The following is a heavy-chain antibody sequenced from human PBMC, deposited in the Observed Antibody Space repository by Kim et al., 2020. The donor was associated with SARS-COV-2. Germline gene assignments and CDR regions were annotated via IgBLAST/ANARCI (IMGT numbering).Heavy chain of an antibody. CDR3: AKDPVDIVAVCEY. Sequence: YADTVKGRFTISRDNSKNTLYLQMNSLRAEDTAVYYCAKDPVDIVAVCEYWGQGTLVTVSS. V-gene: IGHV3-23*01. D-gene: IGHD5-12*01. J-gene: IGHJ4*02.